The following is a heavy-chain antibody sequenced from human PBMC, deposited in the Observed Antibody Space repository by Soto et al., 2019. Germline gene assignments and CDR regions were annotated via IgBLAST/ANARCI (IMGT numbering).Heavy chain of an antibody. CDR1: GVSISSDNW. D-gene: IGHD3-9*01. V-gene: IGHV4-4*02. J-gene: IGHJ4*02. CDR3: ARSYFGIYRPLDY. Sequence: QVQLQESGPGLVKPSGTLSLTCAVSGVSISSDNWWSWVRQPPGKGLEWIGEIYHSGSTNYNPSLKSRVTMSVDKSQNQFSLKLSSVTAADAAVYYCARSYFGIYRPLDYWGQGTLVTVSS. CDR2: IYHSGST.